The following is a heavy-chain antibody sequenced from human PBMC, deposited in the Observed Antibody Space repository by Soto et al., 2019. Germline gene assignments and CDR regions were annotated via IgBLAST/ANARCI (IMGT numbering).Heavy chain of an antibody. J-gene: IGHJ1*01. CDR2: LSGIGGST. D-gene: IGHD6-13*01. V-gene: IGHV3-23*01. CDR3: AKPPEGYSSSWGYFQH. Sequence: EVQLLESGGGLVQPGGSLRLSCAASGFTFSSYAMSWVRQAPGKGLEWVSALSGIGGSTYYADSVKGRFTISRDNSKNTLYLQMNSLRAEDTAVYYCAKPPEGYSSSWGYFQHWGQGTLVTVSS. CDR1: GFTFSSYA.